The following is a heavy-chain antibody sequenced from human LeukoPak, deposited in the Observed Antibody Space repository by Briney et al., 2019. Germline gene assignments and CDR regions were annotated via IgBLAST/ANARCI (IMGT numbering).Heavy chain of an antibody. CDR2: IFYSGST. Sequence: PSETLSLTCAVYGGSFSGYYWSWIRQPPGKGLEWIGNIFYSGSTYYNPSLKSRVTISVDTSKNQFSLKLSSVTAADTAVYYCARRGSGWYYFDYRGQGTLVTVSS. D-gene: IGHD6-19*01. CDR3: ARRGSGWYYFDY. CDR1: GGSFSGYY. J-gene: IGHJ4*02. V-gene: IGHV4-34*12.